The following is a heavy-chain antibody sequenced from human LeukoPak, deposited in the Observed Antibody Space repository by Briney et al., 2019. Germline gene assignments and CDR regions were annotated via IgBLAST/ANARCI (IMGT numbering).Heavy chain of an antibody. J-gene: IGHJ3*02. CDR3: ARDRYYDSSGYYSAFDI. D-gene: IGHD3-22*01. Sequence: SETLSLTCTVSGGSISSSSYYWGWIRQPPGKGLEWIVSIYYSGSTYYNPPLKSRVTISVDTSKNQFSLKLSSVTAADTAVYYCARDRYYDSSGYYSAFDIWGQGTMVTVSS. V-gene: IGHV4-39*07. CDR1: GGSISSSSYY. CDR2: IYYSGST.